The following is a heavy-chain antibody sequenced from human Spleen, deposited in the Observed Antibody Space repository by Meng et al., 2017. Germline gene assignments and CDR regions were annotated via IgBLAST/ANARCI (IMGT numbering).Heavy chain of an antibody. J-gene: IGHJ4*02. Sequence: QVQLKQWVAGSLRPSGTLSLTCVVSGGSFSDYYWSWIRQPPGKGLEWIGEINHSGSTNYNPSLESRAAISVDTSQNNLSLKLSSVTAADSAVYYCARGPTTMAHDFDYWGQGTLVTVSS. CDR2: INHSGST. D-gene: IGHD4-11*01. CDR1: GGSFSDYY. V-gene: IGHV4-34*01. CDR3: ARGPTTMAHDFDY.